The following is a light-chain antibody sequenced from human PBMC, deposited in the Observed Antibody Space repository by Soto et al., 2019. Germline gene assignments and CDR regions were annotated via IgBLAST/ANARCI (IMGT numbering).Light chain of an antibody. V-gene: IGLV2-14*01. CDR3: SSYTSSTTLV. Sequence: QSVLTQPASVSGSPGQSITISCTGTSSDVGGYNYVSWYQQHPGKAPKLMIYDVSNRPSGVSNRFSGSKSGNTASLTISGLQAEDDADYYCSSYTSSTTLVFGNGTKVTVL. CDR1: SSDVGGYNY. J-gene: IGLJ1*01. CDR2: DVS.